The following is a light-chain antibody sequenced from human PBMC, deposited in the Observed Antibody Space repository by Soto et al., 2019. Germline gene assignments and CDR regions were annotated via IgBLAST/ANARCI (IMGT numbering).Light chain of an antibody. CDR2: AAS. CDR1: EDISSY. CDR3: QQFKNYPIT. Sequence: IQLTQSPSSLAASVGDRVTFTCRASEDISSYLVWYQQKTGAAPKLLIYAASALHSGVTSRFSGSGSGTDFTLTISSLHTEEFAVYVCQQFKNYPITVGQGKRLEIK. V-gene: IGKV1-9*01. J-gene: IGKJ5*01.